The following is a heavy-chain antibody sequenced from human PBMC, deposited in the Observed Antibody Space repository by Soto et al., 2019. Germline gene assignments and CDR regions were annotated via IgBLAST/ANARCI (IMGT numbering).Heavy chain of an antibody. CDR3: LKRAAGDGYIYHF. Sequence: GGSLILSCSASGFIFSDYAMHWVRQAPGKGLEYVSAINNNGGDTYYADSVKGRFTISRDNSKNTLYLQMSSLRAEDTALYYYLKRAAGDGYIYHFWGQGAPVTVSS. D-gene: IGHD5-18*01. CDR2: INNNGGDT. J-gene: IGHJ4*02. CDR1: GFIFSDYA. V-gene: IGHV3-64D*08.